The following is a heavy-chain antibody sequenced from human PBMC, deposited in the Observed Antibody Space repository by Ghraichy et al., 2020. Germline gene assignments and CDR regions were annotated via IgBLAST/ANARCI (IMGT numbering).Heavy chain of an antibody. CDR2: IHSGGST. D-gene: IGHD4-11*01. V-gene: IGHV3-53*01. CDR3: ARETTVTTFHDAFDM. CDR1: GFSVSRNY. J-gene: IGHJ3*02. Sequence: GGSLRLSCAASGFSVSRNYMNWVRQAPGKGLEWVSVIHSGGSTNYADSVKGRFIISRDNSKNTLYLQMNSLRAEDTAVYYCARETTVTTFHDAFDMWGQGTMVTVSS.